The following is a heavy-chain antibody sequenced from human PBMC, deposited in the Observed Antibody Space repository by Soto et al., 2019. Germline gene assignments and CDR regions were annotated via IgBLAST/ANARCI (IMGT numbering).Heavy chain of an antibody. V-gene: IGHV1-18*01. J-gene: IGHJ6*02. CDR3: ARCIQGDYYYGMDV. CDR1: GYTFYSHS. CDR2: INADYGNT. Sequence: QAQLVQSGAEVRKPGASVKVSCKASGYTFYSHSISWVRQAPGQGLEWMGRINADYGNTPYAQKFRGRVTMTTDTSTTTVYMALTNLRSDDTAVYYCARCIQGDYYYGMDVWGQGTTVTVS. D-gene: IGHD5-18*01.